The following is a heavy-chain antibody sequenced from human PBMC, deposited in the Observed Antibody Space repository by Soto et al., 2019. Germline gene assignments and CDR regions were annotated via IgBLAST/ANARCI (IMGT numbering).Heavy chain of an antibody. J-gene: IGHJ5*02. CDR2: INSDGSST. Sequence: GESLKISCSASGFTFSSYAMHWVRQAPGKGLVWVSRINSDGSSTSYADSVKGRFTISRDNAKNTLYLQMNSLRAEDTAVYYCAREEQAAGPNNWFDPWGQGTLVTVSS. CDR1: GFTFSSYA. D-gene: IGHD6-13*01. CDR3: AREEQAAGPNNWFDP. V-gene: IGHV3-74*01.